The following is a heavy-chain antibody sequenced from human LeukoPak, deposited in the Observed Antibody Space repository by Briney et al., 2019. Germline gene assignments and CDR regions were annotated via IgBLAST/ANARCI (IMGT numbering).Heavy chain of an antibody. J-gene: IGHJ4*02. CDR3: ARKRGGCYPD. CDR2: ISPYNGDT. D-gene: IGHD2-15*01. V-gene: IGHV1-18*01. Sequence: GASVKVSFKPSGYTFTHYDICWVRQAPGQGLEWMGRISPYNGDTYYAQKLQGRVTMTTDTSTRTAYLQLESLTSDDTAVYYCARKRGGCYPDWGQGTLVIVSS. CDR1: GYTFTHYD.